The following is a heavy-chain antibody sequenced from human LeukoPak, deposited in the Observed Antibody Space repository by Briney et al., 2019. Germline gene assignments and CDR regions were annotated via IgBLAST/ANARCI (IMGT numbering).Heavy chain of an antibody. V-gene: IGHV3-74*01. CDR3: ARGPYYYDSSGYYAFDI. CDR1: GFTFSSYW. D-gene: IGHD3-22*01. Sequence: GGSLRPSCAASGFTFSSYWMHWVRQAPGKGLVWVSRINSDGSSTSYADSVKGRFTISRDNAKNTLYLQMNSLRAEDTAVYYCARGPYYYDSSGYYAFDIWGQGTMVTVSS. CDR2: INSDGSST. J-gene: IGHJ3*02.